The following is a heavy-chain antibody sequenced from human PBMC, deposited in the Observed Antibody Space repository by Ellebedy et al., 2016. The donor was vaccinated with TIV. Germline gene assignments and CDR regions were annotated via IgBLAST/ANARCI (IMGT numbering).Heavy chain of an antibody. Sequence: SVKVSXKASGDTFSSSGISWVRQAPGQGLEWMGGIIPLFGTASHSQKFQGRLTITADESTTSVYMELRSLRFDDTAVYYCAGGGVYCDSSSCPLYHYYGMDVWGQGTTVTVSS. V-gene: IGHV1-69*13. CDR2: IIPLFGTA. J-gene: IGHJ6*02. D-gene: IGHD2-2*01. CDR1: GDTFSSSG. CDR3: AGGGVYCDSSSCPLYHYYGMDV.